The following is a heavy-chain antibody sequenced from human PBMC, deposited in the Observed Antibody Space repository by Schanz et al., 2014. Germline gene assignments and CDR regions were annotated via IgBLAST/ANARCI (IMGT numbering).Heavy chain of an antibody. CDR1: GFSFGTYA. Sequence: EVHLLESGGGLVQPGGSLRLSCAASGFSFGTYAMSWVRQAPGKGLEWVSSISSGGGSTYYADSVKGRFTISRDNSKNTLYLQMNSLRAGDAAVYYCARGLIAAAGGAFDYWGQGTLVAVSA. D-gene: IGHD6-13*01. CDR3: ARGLIAAAGGAFDY. J-gene: IGHJ4*02. V-gene: IGHV3-23*01. CDR2: ISSGGGST.